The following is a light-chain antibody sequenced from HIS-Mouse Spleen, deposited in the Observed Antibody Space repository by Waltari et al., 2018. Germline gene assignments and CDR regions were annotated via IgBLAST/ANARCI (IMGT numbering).Light chain of an antibody. CDR1: SSDVGGYND. CDR2: EVS. Sequence: QSALTQPASVSGSPGQSITISCTGTSSDVGGYNDVPWYQQHPGKAPKLMIYEVSNRPSGVSNRFSGSKSGNTASLTISGLQAEDEADYYCSSYTSSSTPYVFGTGTKVTVL. J-gene: IGLJ1*01. V-gene: IGLV2-14*01. CDR3: SSYTSSSTPYV.